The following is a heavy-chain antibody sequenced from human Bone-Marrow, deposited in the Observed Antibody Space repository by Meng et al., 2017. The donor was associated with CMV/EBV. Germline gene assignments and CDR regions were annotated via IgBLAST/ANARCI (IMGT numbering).Heavy chain of an antibody. CDR1: GGSISSYY. CDR3: VSGGYCSTTNCYPNWFDP. D-gene: IGHD2-2*01. CDR2: IYDSGST. J-gene: IGHJ5*02. Sequence: CTVSGGSISSYYWSWIRQPPGKGLEWIGYIYDSGSTNYNPSLKSRVTISVDTSKNQFSLKLSSMTAADTAVYYCVSGGYCSTTNCYPNWFDPWGQGTLVTVSS. V-gene: IGHV4-59*01.